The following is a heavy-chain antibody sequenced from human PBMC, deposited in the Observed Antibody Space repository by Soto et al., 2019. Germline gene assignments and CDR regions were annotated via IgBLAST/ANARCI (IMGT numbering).Heavy chain of an antibody. V-gene: IGHV3-23*01. CDR2: ITGSGGSI. CDR1: GFTFSTYA. J-gene: IGHJ4*02. D-gene: IGHD4-17*01. CDR3: AKDRYGDYGGIDY. Sequence: PGGSLRLSCAASGFTFSTYAMIWVRQAPGKGLEWVSVITGSGGSIYYADSVKGRFTISRDTSKNTLFLQMNSLRAEDTAVYYCAKDRYGDYGGIDYWGQGTMVTVSS.